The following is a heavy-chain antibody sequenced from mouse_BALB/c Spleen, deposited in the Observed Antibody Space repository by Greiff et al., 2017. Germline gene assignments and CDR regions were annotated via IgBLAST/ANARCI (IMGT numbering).Heavy chain of an antibody. CDR2: ISSGSSTI. D-gene: IGHD1-1*01. J-gene: IGHJ4*01. CDR3: ARLTTGGGAMDY. CDR1: GFTFSSFG. Sequence: EVMLVESGGGLVQPGGSRKLSCAASGFTFSSFGMHWVRQAPEKGLEWVAYISSGSSTIYYADTVKGRFTISRDNPKNTLFLQMTSLRSEDTAMYYCARLTTGGGAMDYWGQGTSVTVSS. V-gene: IGHV5-17*02.